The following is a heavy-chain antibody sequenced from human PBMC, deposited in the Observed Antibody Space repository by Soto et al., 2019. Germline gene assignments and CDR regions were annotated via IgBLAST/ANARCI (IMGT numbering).Heavy chain of an antibody. CDR1: GDSVSSNSAA. CDR3: ARDFSSSSSRYSYSSYGMDV. D-gene: IGHD6-13*01. V-gene: IGHV6-1*01. CDR2: TYYRSKWYN. J-gene: IGHJ6*02. Sequence: SQTLSLTCAISGDSVSSNSAAWNWIRQSPSRGLEWLGRTYYRSKWYNDYAVSVKSRITINPDTSKNQFSLQLNSVTPEDTAVYYCARDFSSSSSRYSYSSYGMDVWGQGTTVTVSS.